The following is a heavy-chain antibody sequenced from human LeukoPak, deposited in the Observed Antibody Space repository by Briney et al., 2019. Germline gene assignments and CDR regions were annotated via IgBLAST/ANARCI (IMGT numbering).Heavy chain of an antibody. CDR3: ARDHGGYCSGGSCPVSGY. V-gene: IGHV4-34*01. D-gene: IGHD2-15*01. CDR2: INHSGST. Sequence: SETLSLTCAVYGGSFSGYYWSWIRQPPGKGLEWIGEINHSGSTNYNPSLKSRVTISVDTSKNQFSLKLSSVTAADTAVYYCARDHGGYCSGGSCPVSGYWGQGTLVTVSS. CDR1: GGSFSGYY. J-gene: IGHJ4*02.